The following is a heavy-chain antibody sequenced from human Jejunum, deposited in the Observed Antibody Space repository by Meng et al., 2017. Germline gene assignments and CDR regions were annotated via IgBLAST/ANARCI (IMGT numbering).Heavy chain of an antibody. D-gene: IGHD6-13*01. CDR2: IFYSGTT. V-gene: IGHV4-39*07. CDR1: VGSISTVGYY. CDR3: ARDTAGFGP. J-gene: IGHJ5*02. Sequence: HVQESGPGLVKSSETLSLTCACAVGSISTVGYYGGRIRQYPGKGLEWIGIIFYSGTTYYNPSLKSRVTISIDTSKNQFSLKMNSVTAADTAVYYCARDTAGFGPWGQGNLVTVSS.